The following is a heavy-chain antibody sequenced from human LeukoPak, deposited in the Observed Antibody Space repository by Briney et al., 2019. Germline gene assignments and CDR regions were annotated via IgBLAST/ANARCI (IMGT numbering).Heavy chain of an antibody. Sequence: GGSLRLSCAASGFTFSSYGMHWVRQAPGKGLEWVANIKQDGSEKYYVDSVKGRFTISRDNAKNSLDLQMNSLRAEDTAVYYCARYPYYYDSSGYYKYWGQGTLVTVSS. CDR1: GFTFSSYG. D-gene: IGHD3-22*01. CDR3: ARYPYYYDSSGYYKY. V-gene: IGHV3-7*01. CDR2: IKQDGSEK. J-gene: IGHJ4*02.